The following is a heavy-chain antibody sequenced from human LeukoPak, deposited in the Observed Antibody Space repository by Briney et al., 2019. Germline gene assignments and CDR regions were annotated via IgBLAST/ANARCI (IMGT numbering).Heavy chain of an antibody. J-gene: IGHJ3*01. Sequence: GGSLRLSCAASGFTFSNYAMTWVRQTPGKGLEWVSSIRGSSGGTSYADSVKGRFTMSRDNSKNTLYLQMNSLRVEDKAVYFCGRDPYGDYVGAFDFRGPGTLVTVSS. V-gene: IGHV3-23*01. D-gene: IGHD4-17*01. CDR2: IRGSSGGT. CDR1: GFTFSNYA. CDR3: GRDPYGDYVGAFDF.